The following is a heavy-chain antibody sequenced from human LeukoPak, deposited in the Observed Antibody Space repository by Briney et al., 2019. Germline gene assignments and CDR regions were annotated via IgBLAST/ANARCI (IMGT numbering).Heavy chain of an antibody. CDR3: ARRGYSFGDYYMDV. V-gene: IGHV3-30*03. CDR1: GFTFSSYG. CDR2: ISYDGSNK. D-gene: IGHD5-18*01. J-gene: IGHJ6*03. Sequence: GGSLRLSCAASGFTFSSYGMHWVRQAPGKGLEWVAVISYDGSNKYYADSVKGRFTISRDNSKNTLYLQMNSLRAEDTAVYYCARRGYSFGDYYMDVWGKGTTVTISS.